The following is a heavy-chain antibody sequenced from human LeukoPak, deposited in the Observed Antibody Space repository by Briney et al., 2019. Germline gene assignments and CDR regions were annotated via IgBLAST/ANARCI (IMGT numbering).Heavy chain of an antibody. V-gene: IGHV3-48*01. CDR2: ISSSSSTI. CDR1: GFTFSSYS. Sequence: GGSLRLSCAASGFTFSSYSMNWVRQAPGKGLEWVSYISSSSSTIYYADSVKGRFTISRDNAKNSLYLQMNSLRAEDTAVYCCARGYYYDSSGYYRPRRPPGAFDIWGQGTMVTVSS. J-gene: IGHJ3*02. D-gene: IGHD3-22*01. CDR3: ARGYYYDSSGYYRPRRPPGAFDI.